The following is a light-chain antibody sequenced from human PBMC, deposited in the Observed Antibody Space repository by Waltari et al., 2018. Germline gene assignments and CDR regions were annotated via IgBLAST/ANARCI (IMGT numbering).Light chain of an antibody. Sequence: EIVLTQSPATLSLSPGERANLSCRASQFGNSNYLAWYQQKPGQAPRLLISGASTRATGISDRFSGSGSGTDFTLTISRLEPDDFSVYYCQQYGSSPKTFGQGTKVEIK. V-gene: IGKV3-20*01. CDR3: QQYGSSPKT. CDR1: QFGNSNY. CDR2: GAS. J-gene: IGKJ1*01.